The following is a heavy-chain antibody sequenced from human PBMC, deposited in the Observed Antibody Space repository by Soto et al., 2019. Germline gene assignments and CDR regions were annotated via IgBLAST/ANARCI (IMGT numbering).Heavy chain of an antibody. D-gene: IGHD2-15*01. CDR2: IYYSGST. V-gene: IGHV4-31*03. Sequence: QVQLQESGPGLVKPSQTLSLTCTVSGGSIRSGGYYWSWIRQHPGKGLEWIGYIYYSGSTYYNPSLTSRATISVDTSKNQFSLEPSSVTAAGTAVYYCARVQWWLGPGGCDYWGQGTMVTVSS. CDR3: ARVQWWLGPGGCDY. J-gene: IGHJ4*02. CDR1: GGSIRSGGYY.